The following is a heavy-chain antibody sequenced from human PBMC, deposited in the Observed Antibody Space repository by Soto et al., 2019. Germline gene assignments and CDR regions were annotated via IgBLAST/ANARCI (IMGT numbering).Heavy chain of an antibody. V-gene: IGHV3-48*03. CDR3: ARDRVTSFGVVVFDY. Sequence: AGGSLRLSCAASGFTFSSYQMNWVRQAPGKGLEWVSYITSSGSTMYYADSVKGRFTISRDNAKNSLYLQMNSLRAEDTAVYYCARDRVTSFGVVVFDYWGQGTQVTVSS. D-gene: IGHD3-3*01. CDR1: GFTFSSYQ. J-gene: IGHJ4*02. CDR2: ITSSGSTM.